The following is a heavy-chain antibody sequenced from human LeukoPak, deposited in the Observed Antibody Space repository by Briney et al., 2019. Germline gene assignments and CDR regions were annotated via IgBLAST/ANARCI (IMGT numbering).Heavy chain of an antibody. CDR3: ARGQQMGDY. J-gene: IGHJ4*02. CDR1: GFTFASYG. CDR2: ISGSGGST. D-gene: IGHD6-13*01. Sequence: GGSLRPSCAASGFTFASYGISWVRQAPGRGLEWVSTISGSGGSTYYADSVKGRFTVSRDNSKNTLYLQMNSLRAEDTAVYYCARGQQMGDYWGQGTLATVSS. V-gene: IGHV3-23*01.